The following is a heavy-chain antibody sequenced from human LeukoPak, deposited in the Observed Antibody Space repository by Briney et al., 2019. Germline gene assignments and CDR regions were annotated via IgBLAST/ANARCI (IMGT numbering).Heavy chain of an antibody. CDR2: IYYSGST. V-gene: IGHV4-39*01. Sequence: SETLSLTCTVSGGSIISSSYYWGWIRQPPGKGLEWIGSIYYSGSTYYNPSLKSRVTIPVDTSKNQFSLKLSSVTAADTAVYYCARRDSSGVVPRWDYWGQGTLVTVSS. CDR3: ARRDSSGVVPRWDY. D-gene: IGHD6-25*01. J-gene: IGHJ4*02. CDR1: GGSIISSSYY.